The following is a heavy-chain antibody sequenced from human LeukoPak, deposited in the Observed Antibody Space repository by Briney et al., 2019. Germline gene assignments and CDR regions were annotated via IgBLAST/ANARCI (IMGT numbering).Heavy chain of an antibody. V-gene: IGHV2-5*02. D-gene: IGHD2-15*01. CDR1: GFSLITSGVG. Sequence: SGPTLVKPTQTLTLTCTFSGFSLITSGVGVGWIRQPPGKALEWLALIYWDDDKRYSPSLKNRLSITKDTSKNQVVLTMTNMDPVDTATYYCAHSLCNGGSCFSGFDFWGQGTLVTVSS. CDR2: IYWDDDK. CDR3: AHSLCNGGSCFSGFDF. J-gene: IGHJ4*02.